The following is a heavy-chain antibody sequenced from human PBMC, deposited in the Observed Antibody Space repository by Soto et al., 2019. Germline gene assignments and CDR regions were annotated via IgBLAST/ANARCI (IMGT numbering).Heavy chain of an antibody. CDR2: ISGSGGST. D-gene: IGHD2-15*01. Sequence: GGSLRLSCAASGFTFSSYAMSWVRQAPGKGLEWVSAISGSGGSTYYADSVKGRFTISRDDAKNSLYLQMNSLRAEDTGVYYCARDLGVALATLTLDYWGQGTLVTVSS. CDR3: ARDLGVALATLTLDY. V-gene: IGHV3-23*01. CDR1: GFTFSSYA. J-gene: IGHJ4*02.